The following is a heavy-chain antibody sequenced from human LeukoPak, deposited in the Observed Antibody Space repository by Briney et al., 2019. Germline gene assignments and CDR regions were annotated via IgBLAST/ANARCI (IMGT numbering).Heavy chain of an antibody. CDR3: ARASFRARDIDY. CDR2: ISYDGSNK. CDR1: GFTFSSYG. J-gene: IGHJ4*02. V-gene: IGHV3-30*03. D-gene: IGHD1-26*01. Sequence: PGGSLRLSCAASGFTFSSYGMHWARQAPGKGLEWVAVISYDGSNKYYADSVKGRFTISRDNSKNTLYLQMNSLRAEDTAVYYCARASFRARDIDYWGQGTLVTVSS.